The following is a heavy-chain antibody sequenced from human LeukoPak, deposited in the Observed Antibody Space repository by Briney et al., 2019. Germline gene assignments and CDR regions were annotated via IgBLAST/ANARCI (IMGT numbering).Heavy chain of an antibody. CDR2: IKSRADGGTA. J-gene: IGHJ4*02. CDR1: GFPFSDVW. D-gene: IGHD3-22*01. V-gene: IGHV3-15*01. Sequence: GGPLRLSCAASGFPFSDVWMSWVRPAPGKGLEWVGRIKSRADGGTADYAAPLKGRFTFSRDDSKNTLYLQMNSLKTEDTAVYYCTTDWYYYDSSGYYPIFWGQGTLVTVSS. CDR3: TTDWYYYDSSGYYPIF.